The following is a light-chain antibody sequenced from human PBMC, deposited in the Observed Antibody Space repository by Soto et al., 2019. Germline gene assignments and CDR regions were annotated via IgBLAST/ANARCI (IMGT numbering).Light chain of an antibody. CDR3: SSYAGNNNVV. Sequence: QSVLTQPPSASGSPGQSVTISCTGTSSDVGDYKFVSWYQQHPGKAPKLLIYEVSRRPSGVPDRFSGSESGNTASLTVSGLQAEDEADYYCSSYAGNNNVVFGGGTKLTVL. V-gene: IGLV2-8*01. J-gene: IGLJ2*01. CDR2: EVS. CDR1: SSDVGDYKF.